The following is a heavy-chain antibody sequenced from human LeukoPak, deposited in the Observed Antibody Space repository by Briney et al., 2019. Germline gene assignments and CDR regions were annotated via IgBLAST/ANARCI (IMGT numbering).Heavy chain of an antibody. D-gene: IGHD3-10*01. CDR2: ISAYNGNT. Sequence: GASVKVSCKASGYTFTSYGISWVRQAPGQGLEWMGWISAYNGNTNYAQKLQGRVTMTTDTSTSTAYMELRSLRSDDTAVYYCARVGTKTYGSGSYYYFDYWGQGTLVTVSS. CDR1: GYTFTSYG. CDR3: ARVGTKTYGSGSYYYFDY. J-gene: IGHJ4*02. V-gene: IGHV1-18*01.